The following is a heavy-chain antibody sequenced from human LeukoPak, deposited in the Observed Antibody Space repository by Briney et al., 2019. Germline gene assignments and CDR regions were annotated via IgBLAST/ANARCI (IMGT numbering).Heavy chain of an antibody. CDR2: INPSGGST. J-gene: IGHJ3*02. CDR1: GYTFTIYY. CDR3: ARDWSRRLVEGAFDI. Sequence: ASVKVSCKASGYTFTIYYMHWVRQAPGQGLEWMGIINPSGGSTSYAQKFQGRVTMTRDMSTSTVYMELSSLRSEDTAVYYCARDWSRRLVEGAFDIWAKGQWSPSLQ. V-gene: IGHV1-46*01. D-gene: IGHD6-19*01.